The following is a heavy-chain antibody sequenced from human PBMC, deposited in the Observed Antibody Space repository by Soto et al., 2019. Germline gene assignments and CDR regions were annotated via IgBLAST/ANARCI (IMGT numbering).Heavy chain of an antibody. Sequence: QVQPVESGGGVVQPGRSLRLSSAASGFTFRSYVMHWFRQAPGKGLEWVAVVANDGSNKDYADSVKGRFTISRDNSKNTLYLQMNSLRAEDTAVYYCAKVLLTYTSGWYHPHFDYWGQGTLVTVSS. D-gene: IGHD6-19*01. CDR3: AKVLLTYTSGWYHPHFDY. CDR1: GFTFRSYV. CDR2: VANDGSNK. V-gene: IGHV3-30*18. J-gene: IGHJ4*02.